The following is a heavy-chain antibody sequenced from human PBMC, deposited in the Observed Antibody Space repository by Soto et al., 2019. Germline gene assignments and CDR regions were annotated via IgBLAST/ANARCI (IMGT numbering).Heavy chain of an antibody. CDR3: AIESDGGY. CDR2: ISATTGNT. V-gene: IGHV3-23*01. CDR1: GFNFSTFT. D-gene: IGHD2-21*01. J-gene: IGHJ4*02. Sequence: EVRLLESGGGLVRPGGSLRLSCAASGFNFSTFTMIWVRQAPGKGLEWVSGISATTGNTYYADSVKGRFTISRDNFENTLFLQMNNLRAEDTALYYCAIESDGGYWGQGTLVTVSS.